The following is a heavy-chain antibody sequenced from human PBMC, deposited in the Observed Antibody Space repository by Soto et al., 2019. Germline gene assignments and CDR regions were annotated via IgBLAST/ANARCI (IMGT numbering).Heavy chain of an antibody. J-gene: IGHJ3*02. V-gene: IGHV3-11*05. Sequence: GGSLRLSCAASGFTFSDYYMSWIRQAPGKGLEWVSYISSSSSSYTNYADSVKGRFTISRDNAKNSLYLQMNSLRAEDTAVYYCARVSYYYGSGNFDAGAIWGQGTMVTVSS. D-gene: IGHD3-10*01. CDR1: GFTFSDYY. CDR2: ISSSSSSYT. CDR3: ARVSYYYGSGNFDAGAI.